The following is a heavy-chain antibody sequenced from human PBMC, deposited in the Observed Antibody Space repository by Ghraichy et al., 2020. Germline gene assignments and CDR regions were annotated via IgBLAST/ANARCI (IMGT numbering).Heavy chain of an antibody. D-gene: IGHD3-3*01. CDR3: ASSDFWSGYRRYYYYGMDV. J-gene: IGHJ6*02. CDR2: INHSGST. CDR1: GGSVSGYY. Sequence: SETLSLTCAVYGGSVSGYYWSWIRQPPGKGLEWIGEINHSGSTNYNPSLKSRVTISVDTSKNQFSLKLSSVTAADTAVYYCASSDFWSGYRRYYYYGMDVWGQGTTVTVSS. V-gene: IGHV4-34*01.